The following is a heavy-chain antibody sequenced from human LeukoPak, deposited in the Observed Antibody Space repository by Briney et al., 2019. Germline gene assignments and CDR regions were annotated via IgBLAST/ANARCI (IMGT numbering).Heavy chain of an antibody. J-gene: IGHJ4*02. CDR1: GFTFSSYE. Sequence: PGGSLRLSCAASGFTFSSYEMNWVRQAPGKRLEWVSYISSSSNTIYNADSVKGRFTISRDNAKNSLYLQMNSLRAEDTAVYYCARVTSSRYFLDYWGQGTLVTVSS. V-gene: IGHV3-48*03. D-gene: IGHD6-25*01. CDR3: ARVTSSRYFLDY. CDR2: ISSSSNTI.